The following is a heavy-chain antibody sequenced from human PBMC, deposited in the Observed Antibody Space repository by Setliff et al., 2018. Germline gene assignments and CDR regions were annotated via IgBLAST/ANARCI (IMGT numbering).Heavy chain of an antibody. D-gene: IGHD3-3*01. CDR1: GGSITSGSYF. CDR2: IYHNGNT. CDR3: RFWSGYYKNDY. J-gene: IGHJ4*02. V-gene: IGHV4-61*01. Sequence: SQTLSLTCAVSGGSITSGSYFWSWIRQPPGKGLEWIGYIYHNGNTNFNPSLKSRVNMSVDTSNNQFVLNLKAVTAADTAVYYCRFWSGYYKNDYWAQGTLVTVSS.